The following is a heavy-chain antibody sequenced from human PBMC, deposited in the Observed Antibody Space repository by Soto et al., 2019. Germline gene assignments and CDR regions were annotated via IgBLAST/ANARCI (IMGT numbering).Heavy chain of an antibody. CDR2: INHSGST. Sequence: QVQLQRWGAGLLKPSETLSLTCAVYGGSFSGYYWSWIRQPPGKGLEWIGEINHSGSTNYNPSLKSRVTISVDTSKNQFSLKLSSVTAADTAVYYCARGFGDIVVVVAATGPFDPWGQGTLVTVSS. D-gene: IGHD2-15*01. V-gene: IGHV4-34*01. CDR1: GGSFSGYY. J-gene: IGHJ5*02. CDR3: ARGFGDIVVVVAATGPFDP.